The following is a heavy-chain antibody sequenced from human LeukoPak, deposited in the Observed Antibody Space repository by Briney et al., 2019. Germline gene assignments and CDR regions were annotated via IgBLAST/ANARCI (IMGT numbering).Heavy chain of an antibody. J-gene: IGHJ4*02. D-gene: IGHD3-22*01. CDR2: IYSGGST. Sequence: AGGSLRLSCAASGFTVSSNYMSGVRQAPGKGLDWVSVIYSGGSTYYADSVKGRFTISRDNSKNTLYLQMNSLRAEDTAVYYCAKVRYYDSSGYALLDYWGQGTLVTVSS. V-gene: IGHV3-53*05. CDR3: AKVRYYDSSGYALLDY. CDR1: GFTVSSNY.